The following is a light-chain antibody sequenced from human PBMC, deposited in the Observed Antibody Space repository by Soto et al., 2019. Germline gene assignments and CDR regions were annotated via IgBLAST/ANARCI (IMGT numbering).Light chain of an antibody. CDR2: GAS. CDR1: QSVSSS. Sequence: EIVMTQSPATLSVSPGERATLSCRASQSVSSSLVWYQQKPGQAPRLLIYGASTRATGIPARFSGSGSGTEFTLTISSLQSEDFAVYYCQQYYNWPPWTFGQGTTVEIK. J-gene: IGKJ1*01. CDR3: QQYYNWPPWT. V-gene: IGKV3-15*01.